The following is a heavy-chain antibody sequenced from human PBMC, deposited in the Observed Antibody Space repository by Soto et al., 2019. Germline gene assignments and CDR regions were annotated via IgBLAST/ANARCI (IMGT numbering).Heavy chain of an antibody. V-gene: IGHV3-23*01. Sequence: EVQLLESGGGLVQRGGSLRLSCAVSGFSFSKYAMSWVRQAPGKGLEWVSAISGSGGRTYYADSVKGRITTSRDNSKNTLFLQMNSLRDEDTAVYYCAMGDSYYDFGIECWGQGTVVTGSS. CDR2: ISGSGGRT. CDR3: AMGDSYYDFGIEC. D-gene: IGHD3-3*01. J-gene: IGHJ4*02. CDR1: GFSFSKYA.